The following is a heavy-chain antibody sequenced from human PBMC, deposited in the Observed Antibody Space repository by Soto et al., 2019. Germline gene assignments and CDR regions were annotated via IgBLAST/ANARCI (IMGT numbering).Heavy chain of an antibody. Sequence: GASVKVSCKASGYTFTSYGISWVRQAPGRGLEWMGWISAYNGNTNYAQKLQGRVTMTTDTSTSTAYMELRSLRSDDTAVYYCARGGGTVVTYGNWFDPWGQGTLVTVSS. V-gene: IGHV1-18*01. CDR2: ISAYNGNT. J-gene: IGHJ5*02. CDR3: ARGGGTVVTYGNWFDP. CDR1: GYTFTSYG. D-gene: IGHD2-21*02.